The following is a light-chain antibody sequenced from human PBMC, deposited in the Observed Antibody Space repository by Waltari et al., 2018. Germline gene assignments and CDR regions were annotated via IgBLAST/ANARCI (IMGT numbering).Light chain of an antibody. Sequence: DIQMTQSPSTLSASVGDRVTITCRASQSVNSWLAWYQQKPRKAPKLLIFKASNLESGVPSRFSGSGSGTEFTLTISSLQPDDFATYHCQQYDSYWTFGQGTKVEIK. CDR3: QQYDSYWT. V-gene: IGKV1-5*03. CDR2: KAS. J-gene: IGKJ1*01. CDR1: QSVNSW.